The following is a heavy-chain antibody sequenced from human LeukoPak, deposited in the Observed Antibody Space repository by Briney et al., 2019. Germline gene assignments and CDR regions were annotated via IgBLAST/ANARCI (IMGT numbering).Heavy chain of an antibody. Sequence: GASVKVSCKASGYIFTSYYMEWVRQAPGQGLEWMGIINPSGGSTSYAQEFQGRVTMTRDTSTSTFYMEMSSLRSEDTAVYYCARDRSLAAAVYYFDYWGQGTLVTVSS. CDR2: INPSGGST. CDR1: GYIFTSYY. CDR3: ARDRSLAAAVYYFDY. V-gene: IGHV1-46*01. D-gene: IGHD6-13*01. J-gene: IGHJ4*02.